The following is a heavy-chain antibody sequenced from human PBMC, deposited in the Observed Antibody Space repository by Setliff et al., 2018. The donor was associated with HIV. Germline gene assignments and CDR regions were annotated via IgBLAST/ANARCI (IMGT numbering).Heavy chain of an antibody. Sequence: GGSLRLSCAASGFSFTNAWMSWVRQAPGKGLECLGRIKSKTNGGTTDYAAPVKGRITISRDDSKDTLYLQINSLQTEDTAIYYCTTFEYSNSQYYFDYWGRGTLVTVSS. D-gene: IGHD6-6*01. CDR1: GFSFTNAW. J-gene: IGHJ4*02. V-gene: IGHV3-15*01. CDR2: IKSKTNGGTT. CDR3: TTFEYSNSQYYFDY.